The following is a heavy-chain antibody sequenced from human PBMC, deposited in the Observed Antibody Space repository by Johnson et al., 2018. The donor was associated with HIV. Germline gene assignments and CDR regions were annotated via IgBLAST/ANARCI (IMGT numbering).Heavy chain of an antibody. CDR2: ISYDGSNK. J-gene: IGHJ3*02. Sequence: QVQLVESGGGVVQPGRSLRLTCAASGFTFSSYGMHWVRQAPGKGLEWVAVISYDGSNKYYADSVKGRFTISRDNSKRTLYLQMNSLRAEDTAVYYCATSSLGWGLDGFDSWGRGTMVTVSS. CDR3: ATSSLGWGLDGFDS. V-gene: IGHV3-30*03. CDR1: GFTFSSYG. D-gene: IGHD3-16*01.